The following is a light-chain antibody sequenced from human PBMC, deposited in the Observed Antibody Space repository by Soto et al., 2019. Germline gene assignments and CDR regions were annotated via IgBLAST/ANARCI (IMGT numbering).Light chain of an antibody. V-gene: IGKV1-39*01. CDR3: QQSYSTPRT. CDR2: AAS. J-gene: IGKJ2*01. CDR1: QSISNY. Sequence: IQMTQSPSSLSASIGDRVTITCRAGQSISNYLNWYQQKPGKAPKLLIYAASSLQSGVPSRFSGSGPGTDFTLTISSLQPEDFATYYCQQSYSTPRTFGQGTKLEIK.